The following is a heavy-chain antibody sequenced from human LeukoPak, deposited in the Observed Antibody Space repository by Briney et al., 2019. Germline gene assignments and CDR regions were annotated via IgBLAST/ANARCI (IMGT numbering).Heavy chain of an antibody. Sequence: GGSLRLSCAASGFTFDDYAMHWVRQAPGKGLEWVSGISWNSGSIGYADSVKGRFTISRDNSKNTLYLQMNSLRAEDTAVYYCAKELGAMGDFVDYWGQGTLVTVSS. CDR2: ISWNSGSI. CDR3: AKELGAMGDFVDY. V-gene: IGHV3-9*01. CDR1: GFTFDDYA. D-gene: IGHD5-18*01. J-gene: IGHJ4*02.